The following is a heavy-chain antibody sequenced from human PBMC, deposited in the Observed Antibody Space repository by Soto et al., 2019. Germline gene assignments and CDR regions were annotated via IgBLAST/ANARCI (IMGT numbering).Heavy chain of an antibody. D-gene: IGHD6-6*01. J-gene: IGHJ4*02. V-gene: IGHV4-34*01. CDR2: INHSGST. CDR3: ARARSIASPYTDY. Sequence: SETLSLTCAVYGGSFSGYYWSWIRQPPGKGLEWIGEINHSGSTNYNPSLKSRVTISVDTSKNQFSLKLSSVTAADTAVYHCARARSIASPYTDYWGQGTLVTVSS. CDR1: GGSFSGYY.